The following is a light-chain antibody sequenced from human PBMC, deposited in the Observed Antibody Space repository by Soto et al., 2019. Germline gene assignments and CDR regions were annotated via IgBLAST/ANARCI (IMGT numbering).Light chain of an antibody. CDR1: QSITGN. CDR2: DAS. J-gene: IGKJ4*01. Sequence: EIVMTQSPATLSVSPGERATLSCRASQSITGNLTWYQQKPGQAPRLLIYDASTRATGIPARFSGSGSGTEFTLTISSLQADDFAAYYCQQYNNWPLTFGGGTKVEIK. CDR3: QQYNNWPLT. V-gene: IGKV3-15*01.